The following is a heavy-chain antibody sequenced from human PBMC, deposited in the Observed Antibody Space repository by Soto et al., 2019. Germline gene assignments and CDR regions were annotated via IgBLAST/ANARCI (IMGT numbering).Heavy chain of an antibody. CDR1: GGTFSSYA. Sequence: VASVKVSCKASGGTFSSYAISWVRQAPGQGLEWMGGIIPIFGTANYAQKFQGRVTITADESTSTAYMELSSLRSEDTAVYYCARRGYSTGTTPRYYYGMDVWGQGTTVTVSS. V-gene: IGHV1-69*13. J-gene: IGHJ6*02. CDR2: IIPIFGTA. CDR3: ARRGYSTGTTPRYYYGMDV. D-gene: IGHD1-7*01.